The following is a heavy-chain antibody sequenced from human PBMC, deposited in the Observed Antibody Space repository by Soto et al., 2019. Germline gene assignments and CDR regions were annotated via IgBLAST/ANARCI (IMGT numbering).Heavy chain of an antibody. CDR2: IYHSGST. Sequence: QLQLQESGSGLVKPSQTLSLTCAVSGGSISSGGYSWSWIRQPPRKGLEWIGYIYHSGSTYYNPSLKSRITISIDRSKNQLSLKLSSVTAADTAVYYCARGMTTVTPLDYWGQGTLVTVSS. CDR1: GGSISSGGYS. J-gene: IGHJ4*02. V-gene: IGHV4-30-2*01. D-gene: IGHD4-4*01. CDR3: ARGMTTVTPLDY.